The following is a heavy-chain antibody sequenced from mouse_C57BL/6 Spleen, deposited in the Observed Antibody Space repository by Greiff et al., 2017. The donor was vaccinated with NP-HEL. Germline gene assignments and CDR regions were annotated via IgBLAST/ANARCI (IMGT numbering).Heavy chain of an antibody. Sequence: VQLKESGAELVKPGASVKLSCTASGFNIQDYYMHWVKQRTEQGLEWIGRIDPEDGETKYAPKFQGKATLPADPSSNTAYLQLISLTTEDTAVDYCASQDSSYWYFDVWGTGTTVTVSS. CDR2: IDPEDGET. V-gene: IGHV14-2*01. D-gene: IGHD1-1*01. J-gene: IGHJ1*03. CDR3: ASQDSSYWYFDV. CDR1: GFNIQDYY.